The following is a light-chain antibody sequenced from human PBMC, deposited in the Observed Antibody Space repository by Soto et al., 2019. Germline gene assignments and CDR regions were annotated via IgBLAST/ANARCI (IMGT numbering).Light chain of an antibody. CDR3: QQRSNWPPLLP. Sequence: EVVLTQAPATLSLSPGERATLSCRASQSVGSYLAWYQHKPGQAPRLLIYDASNRAPGIPARFSGSGSGTDCPLPISRLEPEDFAVYYCQQRSNWPPLLPFGPGTKVDI. J-gene: IGKJ3*01. V-gene: IGKV3-11*01. CDR1: QSVGSY. CDR2: DAS.